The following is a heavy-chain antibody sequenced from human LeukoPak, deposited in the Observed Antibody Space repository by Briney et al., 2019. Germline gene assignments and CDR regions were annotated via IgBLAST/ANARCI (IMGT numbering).Heavy chain of an antibody. V-gene: IGHV4-4*09. J-gene: IGHJ6*03. Sequence: SETLSLTCTVADDSISAYYWSWIRQPPGKGLEWIGYVYTSGSTNYNPSLKSRVTISVDTSRNQFSLKLSSVTAADTAVYYCAEGPLFYYYMDVWGKGTTVTVSS. CDR3: AEGPLFYYYMDV. CDR2: VYTSGST. CDR1: DDSISAYY.